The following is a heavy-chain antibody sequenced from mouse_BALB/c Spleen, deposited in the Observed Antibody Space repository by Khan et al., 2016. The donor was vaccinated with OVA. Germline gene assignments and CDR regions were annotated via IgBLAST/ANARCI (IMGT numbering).Heavy chain of an antibody. D-gene: IGHD2-3*01. CDR3: ARVDGGDFDY. J-gene: IGHJ2*01. Sequence: EVQLQESGPGLVKPSQSLSLICTVTGYSITSDYAWNWIRQFPGNKLEWMGFISYSGNTNYNPSLKSRISITRDTSKNQFFLHLNSVTTEDTATHYCARVDGGDFDYWGQGTTLTVSS. V-gene: IGHV3-2*02. CDR1: GYSITSDYA. CDR2: ISYSGNT.